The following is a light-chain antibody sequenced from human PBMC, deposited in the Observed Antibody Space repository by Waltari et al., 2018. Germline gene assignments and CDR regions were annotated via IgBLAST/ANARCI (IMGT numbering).Light chain of an antibody. Sequence: QSALSQPRSVSGSPGQSVTISCTGTNSNIGGYNYVSWYQHHPGKVLKLTIYDVSKRPSGVSDRFSGSKSGNTASLTISGLQAEDGAHYYCCSYAGRLWVFGGGTNLTVL. J-gene: IGLJ3*02. CDR2: DVS. CDR1: NSNIGGYNY. V-gene: IGLV2-11*01. CDR3: CSYAGRLWV.